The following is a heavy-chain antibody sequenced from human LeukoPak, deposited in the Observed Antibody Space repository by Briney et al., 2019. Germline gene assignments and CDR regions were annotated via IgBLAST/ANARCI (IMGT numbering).Heavy chain of an antibody. D-gene: IGHD2-21*02. CDR2: INHSGST. CDR3: ARGRVTWLGAFDI. V-gene: IGHV4-34*01. J-gene: IGHJ3*02. Sequence: PSETLSLTCAVYGGSFSGYYWSWIRQPPGKGLEWIGEINHSGSTNYNPSLKSRVTISVDTSKNQFSLKLSSVTAADTAVYYCARGRVTWLGAFDIWGQGIMVTVSS. CDR1: GGSFSGYY.